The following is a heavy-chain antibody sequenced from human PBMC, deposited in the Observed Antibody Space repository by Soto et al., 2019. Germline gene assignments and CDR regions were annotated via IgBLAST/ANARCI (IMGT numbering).Heavy chain of an antibody. V-gene: IGHV1-2*04. Sequence: QVQLVQSGAEVKKPGASVKVSCKASGYTFTGYYMHWVRQAPGQGLEWMGWINPNNGGTNYAQKFQGWVTMTRDTSISTAYMELSRLRSDDTAVYYCARALGYCSGGSCYPEYYFDYWGQGTLVTVSS. CDR2: INPNNGGT. CDR3: ARALGYCSGGSCYPEYYFDY. CDR1: GYTFTGYY. J-gene: IGHJ4*02. D-gene: IGHD2-15*01.